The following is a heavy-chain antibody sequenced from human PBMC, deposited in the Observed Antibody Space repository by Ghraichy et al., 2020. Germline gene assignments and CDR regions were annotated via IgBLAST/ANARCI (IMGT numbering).Heavy chain of an antibody. J-gene: IGHJ4*02. CDR1: GDSISNDIYY. CDR3: ATSMYSSTWYYLGY. V-gene: IGHV4-39*01. Sequence: LSCTVSGDSISNDIYYWGWIRQPPGEGLEWIGGVYYTGSTWYNPSLKGRVTISINTSNNQFSLRVNSVTATDTAVYYCATSMYSSTWYYLGYWGQGILVTVSS. D-gene: IGHD6-13*01. CDR2: VYYTGST.